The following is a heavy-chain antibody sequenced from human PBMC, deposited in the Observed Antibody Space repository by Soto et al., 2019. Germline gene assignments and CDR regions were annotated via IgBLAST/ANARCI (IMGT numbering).Heavy chain of an antibody. Sequence: EVQLVESGGGLVQPGGSLRLSCAASGFTFSSYWMHWVRQAPGKGLVWVSRINSDGSSTSYADSVKGRYTISRDNAKNTLYLQMNGLRAEGTAVYYCVRTSLVLAAATREDYWGQGTLVTVSS. V-gene: IGHV3-74*01. J-gene: IGHJ4*02. CDR1: GFTFSSYW. CDR3: VRTSLVLAAATREDY. CDR2: INSDGSST. D-gene: IGHD2-15*01.